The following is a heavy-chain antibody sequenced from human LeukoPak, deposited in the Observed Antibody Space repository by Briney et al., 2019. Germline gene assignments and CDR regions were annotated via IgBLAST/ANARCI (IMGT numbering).Heavy chain of an antibody. J-gene: IGHJ6*02. Sequence: GGSLRLSCAASGFTFSSYAMSWVRQAPGKGLEWVSAISGSGGSTYYADSVKGRFTISRDNSKNTLYLQMNSLRAEDTAVYYCAKGRCQGGSTSCYTKGGGYYYYGMDVWGQGTTVTVSS. CDR1: GFTFSSYA. CDR3: AKGRCQGGSTSCYTKGGGYYYYGMDV. V-gene: IGHV3-23*01. CDR2: ISGSGGST. D-gene: IGHD2-2*02.